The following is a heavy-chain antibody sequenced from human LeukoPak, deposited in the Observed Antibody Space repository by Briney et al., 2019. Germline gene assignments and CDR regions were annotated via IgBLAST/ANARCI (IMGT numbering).Heavy chain of an antibody. Sequence: SETLSLTCTVSGGSISSYYWSWIRQPPGKGLEWIGYIYYSGRSTYYNPSLKSRVTISIDTSKNQFSLKLSSVTAADTAVYYCARGGYYGSGNDFRFDPWGQGTLVTVSS. CDR1: GGSISSYY. D-gene: IGHD3-10*01. CDR2: IYYSGRST. J-gene: IGHJ5*02. CDR3: ARGGYYGSGNDFRFDP. V-gene: IGHV4-59*01.